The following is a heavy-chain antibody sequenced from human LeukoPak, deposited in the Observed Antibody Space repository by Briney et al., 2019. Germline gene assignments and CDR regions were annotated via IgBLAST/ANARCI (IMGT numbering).Heavy chain of an antibody. CDR3: ARGLYSSTTYYFDY. J-gene: IGHJ4*02. D-gene: IGHD6-13*01. CDR2: IKKDGSEK. V-gene: IGHV3-7*03. Sequence: GGSLRLSCAASGFIFSNSAMSWVRQAPGKGLEWVANIKKDGSEKYYVDSVKGRFTISRDNAKNSLYLQMNSLRAEDTAVYFCARGLYSSTTYYFDYWGQGTLVTVSS. CDR1: GFIFSNSA.